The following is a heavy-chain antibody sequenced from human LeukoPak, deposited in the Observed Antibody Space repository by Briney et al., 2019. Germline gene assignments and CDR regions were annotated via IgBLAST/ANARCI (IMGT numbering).Heavy chain of an antibody. J-gene: IGHJ4*02. Sequence: GGSLRLSCAASGFTFSSYGMHWVRLAPGKGLEWVSIMYINGATFYPDSVKGRFTISRDNSKNTVYLQMNSLRAEDTAVYYCARARRCGLYNDYGGCFDFWGQGTLVTVSS. CDR1: GFTFSSYG. D-gene: IGHD4-23*01. V-gene: IGHV3-53*01. CDR2: MYINGAT. CDR3: ARARRCGLYNDYGGCFDF.